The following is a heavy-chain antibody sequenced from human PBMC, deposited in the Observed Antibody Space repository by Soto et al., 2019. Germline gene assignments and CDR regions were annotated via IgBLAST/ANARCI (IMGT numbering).Heavy chain of an antibody. V-gene: IGHV3-64D*08. CDR3: VKDMGIAAAGDFFNWFDP. D-gene: IGHD6-13*01. J-gene: IGHJ5*02. Sequence: GGSLRLSCSASGFTFSSYAMHWVRQAPGKGLEYVSAISSNGGSTYYADSVKGRFTISRDNSKNTLYLQMSSLRAEDTAVYYCVKDMGIAAAGDFFNWFDPWGQGTLVTVSS. CDR1: GFTFSSYA. CDR2: ISSNGGST.